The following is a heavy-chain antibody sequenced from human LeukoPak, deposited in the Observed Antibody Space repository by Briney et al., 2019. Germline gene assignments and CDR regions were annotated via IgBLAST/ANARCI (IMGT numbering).Heavy chain of an antibody. J-gene: IGHJ4*02. CDR1: GFTFSNAW. CDR3: STLIAAAGNHY. D-gene: IGHD6-13*01. CDR2: IKSKTDGGTT. Sequence: GGSLRLSCAASGFTFSNAWMSWVRQAPGKGLEWVGRIKSKTDGGTTDYAAPVKGRFTIPRDDSKNTLYLQMNSLKTEDTAVYYCSTLIAAAGNHYWGQGTLVTVSS. V-gene: IGHV3-15*01.